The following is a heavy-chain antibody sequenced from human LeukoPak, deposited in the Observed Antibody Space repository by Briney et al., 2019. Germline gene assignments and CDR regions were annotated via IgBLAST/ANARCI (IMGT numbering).Heavy chain of an antibody. J-gene: IGHJ4*02. CDR1: GYTFTGYY. Sequence: ASVKVSCKASGYTFTGYYMHWVRQAPGRGLEWMGWINPNSGGTNNAQKFQGRVTMTRDTSISTAYMELSRLRSDDTAVYYCARSPSSSWYYFDYWGQGTLVTVSS. V-gene: IGHV1-2*02. CDR3: ARSPSSSWYYFDY. CDR2: INPNSGGT. D-gene: IGHD6-13*01.